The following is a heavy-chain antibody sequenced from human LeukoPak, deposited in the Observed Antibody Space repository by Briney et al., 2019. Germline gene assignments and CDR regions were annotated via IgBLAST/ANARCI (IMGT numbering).Heavy chain of an antibody. CDR1: GGSISSSSYY. V-gene: IGHV4-39*01. CDR2: IYYSGST. D-gene: IGHD3-22*01. CDR3: ALTYYYDSSGYYYDY. Sequence: PSETLSLTCTVSGGSISSSSYYWGWIRQPPGKGLEWIGSIYYSGSTYYNPSLKSRVTISVDTSKNQFSLKLSSVTAADTAVYYCALTYYYDSSGYYYDYRGQGTLVTVSS. J-gene: IGHJ4*02.